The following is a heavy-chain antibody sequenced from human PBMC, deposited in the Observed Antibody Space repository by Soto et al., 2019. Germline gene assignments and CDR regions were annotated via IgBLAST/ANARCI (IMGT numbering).Heavy chain of an antibody. Sequence: EVRLVESGGGLVQPGGSLRLSCAGSGFVFSSYWMHWVRQVPGKGLVWVSRITNDGSSTTYADSVNGRFTISRDNAKNTLYLQMNSLGAEDTAVYYCARGMQGSRYFDLWGRGTRVTVSS. CDR1: GFVFSSYW. CDR2: ITNDGSST. CDR3: ARGMQGSRYFDL. V-gene: IGHV3-74*01. J-gene: IGHJ2*01.